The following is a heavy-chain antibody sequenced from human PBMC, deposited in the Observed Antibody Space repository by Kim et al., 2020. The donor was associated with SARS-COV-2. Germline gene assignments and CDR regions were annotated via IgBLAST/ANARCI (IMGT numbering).Heavy chain of an antibody. Sequence: NPSLKSRVTISVDTPKNQFSLKLSSVTAADTAVYYCARDSTVVTASSFDYWGQGTLVTVSS. V-gene: IGHV4-30-2*04. CDR3: ARDSTVVTASSFDY. D-gene: IGHD2-21*02. J-gene: IGHJ4*02.